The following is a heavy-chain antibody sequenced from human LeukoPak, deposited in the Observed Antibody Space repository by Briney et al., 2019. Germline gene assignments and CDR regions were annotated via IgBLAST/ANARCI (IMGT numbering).Heavy chain of an antibody. J-gene: IGHJ3*02. Sequence: GESLKISCKGSGYSFTSYWIGWVRQMPGKGLEWMGIIYPGDFDTRYSPSFQGQVSFSADKSISTAYLQWSSLKASDTAMYYCARREGCSSTSCYKAFDIWGQGTMVTVSS. CDR1: GYSFTSYW. CDR3: ARREGCSSTSCYKAFDI. V-gene: IGHV5-51*01. CDR2: IYPGDFDT. D-gene: IGHD2-2*02.